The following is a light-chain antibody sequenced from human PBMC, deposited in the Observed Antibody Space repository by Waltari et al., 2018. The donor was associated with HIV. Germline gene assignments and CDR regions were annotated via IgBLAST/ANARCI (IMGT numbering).Light chain of an antibody. J-gene: IGKJ5*01. Sequence: MTQSPSSLSASVGDRVTITCRATQGINHYLAWFQQKPGQAPRSLIYDASTLQSGVPSRFSGSGSGTDFTLTISSLQPEDFATYYCQQYDHYPIAFGQGTRLEI. V-gene: IGKV1-16*01. CDR3: QQYDHYPIA. CDR1: QGINHY. CDR2: DAS.